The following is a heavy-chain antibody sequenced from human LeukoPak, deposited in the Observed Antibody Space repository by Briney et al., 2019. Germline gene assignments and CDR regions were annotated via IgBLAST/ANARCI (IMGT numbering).Heavy chain of an antibody. CDR3: ARVSVCSSTSCYSVFDY. J-gene: IGHJ4*02. Sequence: GGSLRLSCAASGFTFSGYYMHWVRQAPGKGLGWVSRISPDGSSTSYADSVKGRFTISSDNAKDTLHLQMNRLRAEDTAVYYCARVSVCSSTSCYSVFDYLGQGTLVTVSS. CDR2: ISPDGSST. V-gene: IGHV3-74*01. D-gene: IGHD2-2*01. CDR1: GFTFSGYY.